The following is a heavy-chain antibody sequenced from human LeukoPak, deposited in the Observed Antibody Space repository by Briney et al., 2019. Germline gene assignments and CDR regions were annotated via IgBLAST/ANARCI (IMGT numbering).Heavy chain of an antibody. CDR1: GYTFTSYG. Sequence: GASVKVSCKASGYTFTSYGISWVRQAPGQGLEWMGWISAYNGNTNYAQKLQGRVTMTTDTSTSTAYMELRSLRSDDTAVYYCARSQPPYSGSYLAGEYDYWGQGTLVTVSS. D-gene: IGHD1-26*01. CDR2: ISAYNGNT. J-gene: IGHJ4*02. CDR3: ARSQPPYSGSYLAGEYDY. V-gene: IGHV1-18*01.